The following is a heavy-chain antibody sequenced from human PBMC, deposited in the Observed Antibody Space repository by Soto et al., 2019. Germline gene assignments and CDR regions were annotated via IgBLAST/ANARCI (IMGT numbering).Heavy chain of an antibody. Sequence: QVQLVQSGPEVKVPGSSVKVSCQASGGTFANFAITWVRQAPGQGLEWVGGIIPTFGTVDYAQSFQGRVTITADESAGTSYMELYSLRSDDTAIYYCARMDPYLFEGGEWFDPWGQGTLVTVSS. V-gene: IGHV1-69*01. J-gene: IGHJ5*02. CDR2: IIPTFGTV. CDR1: GGTFANFA. D-gene: IGHD3-16*01. CDR3: ARMDPYLFEGGEWFDP.